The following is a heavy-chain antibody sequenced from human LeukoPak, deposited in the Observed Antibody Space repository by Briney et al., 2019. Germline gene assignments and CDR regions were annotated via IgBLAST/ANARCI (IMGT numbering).Heavy chain of an antibody. Sequence: ASVKVSCKASGYTFTGYHMRWVRQAPGQGLEWMGRINPNSGGTKYAQKFQGRVTMTRDTSINTAYMELSRLRSDDTAVYYCAREDSNPKYYYYYGMDVWGQGTTVTVSS. D-gene: IGHD4-11*01. CDR3: AREDSNPKYYYYYGMDV. V-gene: IGHV1-2*06. CDR2: INPNSGGT. J-gene: IGHJ6*02. CDR1: GYTFTGYH.